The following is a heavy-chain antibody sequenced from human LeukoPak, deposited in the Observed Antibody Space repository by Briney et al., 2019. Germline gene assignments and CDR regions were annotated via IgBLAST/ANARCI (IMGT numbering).Heavy chain of an antibody. J-gene: IGHJ4*02. CDR1: GFTFSSNA. CDR2: ISYDGSNK. Sequence: GGSLRLSCAASGFTFSSNAIHWVRQAPGKGLEWVAVISYDGSNKYYADSVKGRFTISRDNSKNTLYLQMNSLRAEDTAVYYCARVPYCGGDCYYDYWGQGTLVTVSS. CDR3: ARVPYCGGDCYYDY. D-gene: IGHD2-21*02. V-gene: IGHV3-30-3*01.